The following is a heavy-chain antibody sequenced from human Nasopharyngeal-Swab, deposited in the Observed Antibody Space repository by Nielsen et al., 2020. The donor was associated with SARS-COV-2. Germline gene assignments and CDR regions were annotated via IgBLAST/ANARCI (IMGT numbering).Heavy chain of an antibody. CDR1: GGIFSSYA. V-gene: IGHV1-69*13. CDR3: ARGRYYDSGSYFHYYYGMDV. Sequence: SVKVSCKASGGIFSSYAISWVRQAPGQGLEWTGGIIPIFGTANYAQKFQGRVTITADESTSTAYMELSSLRSEDTAVYYCARGRYYDSGSYFHYYYGMDVWGQGTTVTVSS. D-gene: IGHD3-10*01. CDR2: IIPIFGTA. J-gene: IGHJ6*02.